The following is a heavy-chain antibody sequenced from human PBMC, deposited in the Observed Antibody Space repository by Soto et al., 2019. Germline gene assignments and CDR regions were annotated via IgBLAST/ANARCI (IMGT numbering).Heavy chain of an antibody. D-gene: IGHD1-1*01. Sequence: PGGSLRLSCEASGFTYTKYVMNWVRQAPGKGLEWVAGITGTGGTPFYADSVRGRFVISRDNSKNTVFLHMTSLTAEDTAVYYCAKDCLTGTIDYWGQGALVTVSS. V-gene: IGHV3-23*01. CDR3: AKDCLTGTIDY. CDR1: GFTYTKYV. J-gene: IGHJ4*02. CDR2: ITGTGGTP.